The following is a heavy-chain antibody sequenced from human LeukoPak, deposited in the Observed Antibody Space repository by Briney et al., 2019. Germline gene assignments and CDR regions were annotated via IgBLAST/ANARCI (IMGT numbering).Heavy chain of an antibody. Sequence: GGSLRLSCAASGFTFSSYAMHWVRQAPGKGLEWVAVISYDGSNKYCADSVKGRFTISRDNSKNTLYLQMNSLRAEDTAVYYCARDVGSGWPYYYYGMDVWGQGTTVTVSS. V-gene: IGHV3-30-3*01. D-gene: IGHD6-19*01. CDR1: GFTFSSYA. CDR2: ISYDGSNK. CDR3: ARDVGSGWPYYYYGMDV. J-gene: IGHJ6*02.